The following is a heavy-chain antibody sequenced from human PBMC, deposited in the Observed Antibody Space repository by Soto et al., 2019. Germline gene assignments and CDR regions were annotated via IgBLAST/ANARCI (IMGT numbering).Heavy chain of an antibody. Sequence: QVQLVQSGAEVKKPGASVKVSCKASGYTFTSYAMHWVRQAPGQRLEWMGWINAGNGNTKYSQKFQGRVTITRDTSASTAYMELSSLTSEDTGVYYCARVHGYSIGDLWGRGTLVTVSS. CDR3: ARVHGYSIGDL. CDR2: INAGNGNT. V-gene: IGHV1-3*01. J-gene: IGHJ2*01. CDR1: GYTFTSYA. D-gene: IGHD2-21*01.